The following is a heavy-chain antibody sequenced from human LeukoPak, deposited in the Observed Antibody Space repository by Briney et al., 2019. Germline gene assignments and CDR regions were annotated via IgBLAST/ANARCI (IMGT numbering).Heavy chain of an antibody. CDR2: ISYDGSNK. CDR3: ASGVTRGGLDWFDP. CDR1: GFTFSSYA. J-gene: IGHJ5*02. V-gene: IGHV3-30*04. Sequence: PGRSLRLSCAASGFTFSSYAMHWVRQAPGKGLERVAVISYDGSNKYYADSVKGRFTISRDNSKNTLYLQMNSLRAEDTAVYYCASGVTRGGLDWFDPWGQGTLVTVSS. D-gene: IGHD3-10*01.